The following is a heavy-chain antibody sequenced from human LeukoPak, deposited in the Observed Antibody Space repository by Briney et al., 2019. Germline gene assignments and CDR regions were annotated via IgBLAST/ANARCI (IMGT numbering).Heavy chain of an antibody. Sequence: ASVKVSCKASGYTFTGYYMYWVRQAPGQGLEWMGWINPNTGDTKYAQKFQGRVTMTRDTSISTAYLELSRLTSDDTAVYYCARGLLYSPMDVWGQGTTVTVSS. J-gene: IGHJ6*02. CDR1: GYTFTGYY. V-gene: IGHV1-2*02. CDR3: ARGLLYSPMDV. CDR2: INPNTGDT. D-gene: IGHD2-2*02.